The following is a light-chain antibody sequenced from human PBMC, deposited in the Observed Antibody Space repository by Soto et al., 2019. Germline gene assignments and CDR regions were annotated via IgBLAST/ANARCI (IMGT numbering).Light chain of an antibody. CDR2: GAS. J-gene: IGKJ1*01. CDR3: QQYGDSPTLT. Sequence: EIVLTQSPGTLSLSPGERATLSCRASQTINSNYLAWYQQKPGQAPRLLMYGASSRATGIPDRISGSGSGTDFTLTISRLEPEDFAVYYCQQYGDSPTLTFGQGTKVEIK. CDR1: QTINSNY. V-gene: IGKV3-20*01.